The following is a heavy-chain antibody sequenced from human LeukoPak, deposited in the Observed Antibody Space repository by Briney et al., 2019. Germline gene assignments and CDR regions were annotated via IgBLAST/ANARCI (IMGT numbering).Heavy chain of an antibody. V-gene: IGHV3-7*01. CDR3: AKDYSFSNFN. D-gene: IGHD2-15*01. CDR2: INERGSET. J-gene: IGHJ4*02. CDR1: GFIFSNHW. Sequence: GGSLRLSCAASGFIFSNHWMTWVRQAPGKGLEWVANINERGSETYYADYVKGRFTISRDNTKKSLFLQLNSLGVDDTAMDYCAKDYSFSNFNWGQGTLVTVSS.